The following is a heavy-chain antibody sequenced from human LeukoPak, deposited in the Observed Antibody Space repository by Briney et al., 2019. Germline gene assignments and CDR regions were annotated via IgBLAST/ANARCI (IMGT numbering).Heavy chain of an antibody. J-gene: IGHJ4*02. CDR1: GFTFSSYW. D-gene: IGHD5-18*01. CDR2: IKQDGSEK. CDR3: AKDANGYSYGPGSVFDY. V-gene: IGHV3-7*03. Sequence: GGSLRLSCAASGFTFSSYWMSWVRQAPGKGLEWVANIKQDGSEKYYVDSVKGRFTISRDNAKNSLYLQMNSLRAEDTAVYYCAKDANGYSYGPGSVFDYWGQGTLVTVSS.